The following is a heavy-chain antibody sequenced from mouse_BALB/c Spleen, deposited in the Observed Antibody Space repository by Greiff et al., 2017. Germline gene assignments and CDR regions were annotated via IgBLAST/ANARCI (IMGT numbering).Heavy chain of an antibody. CDR3: TRGNDYDWFAY. D-gene: IGHD2-4*01. V-gene: IGHV1-69*02. J-gene: IGHJ3*01. CDR1: GYTFTSYW. CDR2: IYPSDSYT. Sequence: QVQLQQPGAELVRPGASVKLSCKASGYTFTSYWINWVKQRPGQGLEWIGNIYPSDSYTNYNQKFKDKATLTVDKSSSTAYMQLSSPTSEDSAVYYCTRGNDYDWFAYWGQGTLVTVSA.